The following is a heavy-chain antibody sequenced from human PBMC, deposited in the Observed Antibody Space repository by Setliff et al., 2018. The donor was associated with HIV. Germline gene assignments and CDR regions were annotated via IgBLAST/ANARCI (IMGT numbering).Heavy chain of an antibody. D-gene: IGHD3-3*01. J-gene: IGHJ5*02. CDR2: INHSGST. Sequence: SETLSLTCTVSGGSISSSSYYWSWIRQPPGKGLEWIGEINHSGSTNYNPSLKSRVTISVDTSKNQFSLTLRSVTAADTAVYYCARVPSAGVRGRPDLYHWFDPWGQGTLVTVSS. CDR3: ARVPSAGVRGRPDLYHWFDP. V-gene: IGHV4-39*07. CDR1: GGSISSSSYY.